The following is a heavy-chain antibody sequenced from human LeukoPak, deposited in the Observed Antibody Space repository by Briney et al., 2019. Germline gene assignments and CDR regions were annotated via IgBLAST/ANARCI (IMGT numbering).Heavy chain of an antibody. CDR3: AKDSKAVTGTGNIDY. V-gene: IGHV3-43D*03. CDR1: GFTFDDYA. CDR2: ISWDGGSS. J-gene: IGHJ4*02. Sequence: GGSLRLSCAASGFTFDDYAMHWVRQAPGKGLEWFSLISWDGGSSYYADSVKGRFTIPRDNSKNSLYLQMNSLRAQDTALYYCAKDSKAVTGTGNIDYWGQGTLVTVSS. D-gene: IGHD6-19*01.